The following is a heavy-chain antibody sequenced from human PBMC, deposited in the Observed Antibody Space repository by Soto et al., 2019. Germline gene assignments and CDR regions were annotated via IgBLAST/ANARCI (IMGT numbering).Heavy chain of an antibody. CDR2: IKEDGSEQ. V-gene: IGHV3-7*03. D-gene: IGHD3-22*01. CDR3: LEGADGSDP. CDR1: GITFGRNW. J-gene: IGHJ5*02. Sequence: EVQLVESGAGLVQPGGSLRLSCASSGITFGRNWMNWVRQAAGKGLEWVANIKEDGSEQHYVDSVRGRFTISRDNAKKSLYLQMNSLRAEDTAVYYCLEGADGSDPWGQGILVTVSS.